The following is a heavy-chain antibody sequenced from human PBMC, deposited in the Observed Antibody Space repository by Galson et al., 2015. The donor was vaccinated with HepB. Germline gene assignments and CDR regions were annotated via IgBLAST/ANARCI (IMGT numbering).Heavy chain of an antibody. Sequence: SLKVSCTVSGYTFTRSSMSWVRQAPGKGLEWIAGFNGEDGGTYYAESFQGRVTITKDTSTDTPYMELSSLRAEDTAVYYCANGDRSHPNSDYGMGGSGQG. V-gene: IGHV1-24*01. CDR1: GYTFTRSS. CDR3: ANGDRSHPNSDYGMGG. CDR2: FNGEDGGT. J-gene: IGHJ6*02. D-gene: IGHD1-14*01.